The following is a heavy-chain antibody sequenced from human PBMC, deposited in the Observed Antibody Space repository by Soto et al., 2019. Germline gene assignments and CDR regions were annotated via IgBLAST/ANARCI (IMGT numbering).Heavy chain of an antibody. CDR1: GFTFTSYA. V-gene: IGHV3-23*01. J-gene: IGHJ6*02. Sequence: GGSLRLSCAVSGFTFTSYAMTWVRQAPGKGLEWVSAISGSGGSEFYADSVKGRFTISRDNSKNTLYLQMKSLRAEDTALYYCAKGDTKMITDYYAMDVWGQGTTVTVSS. D-gene: IGHD3-16*01. CDR2: ISGSGGSE. CDR3: AKGDTKMITDYYAMDV.